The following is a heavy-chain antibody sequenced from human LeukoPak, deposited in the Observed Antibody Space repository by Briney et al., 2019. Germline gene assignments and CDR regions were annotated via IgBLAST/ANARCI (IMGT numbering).Heavy chain of an antibody. CDR1: GYTLTELS. Sequence: ASVKVSCKVSGYTLTELSMHWVRQAPGKGLEWMGGFDPEDGETIYAQKFQGRVTMTEDTSTDTAYMELSSLRSKDTAVYYCATYHPDTAMLAGMDVWGKGTTVTVSS. V-gene: IGHV1-24*01. CDR2: FDPEDGET. D-gene: IGHD5-18*01. CDR3: ATYHPDTAMLAGMDV. J-gene: IGHJ6*04.